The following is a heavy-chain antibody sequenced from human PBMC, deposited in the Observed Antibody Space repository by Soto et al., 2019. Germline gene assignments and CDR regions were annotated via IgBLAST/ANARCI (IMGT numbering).Heavy chain of an antibody. Sequence: QPGGSLRLSCAASGFTFSSYAMSWVRQAPGKGLEWVSAISGSGGSTYYADSVKGRFTISRDNSKNTLYLQMNSLGAEDTAVYYCARPSHKDIVVVPAAQRGYYYYGMDVWGQGTTVTVSS. J-gene: IGHJ6*02. D-gene: IGHD2-2*01. CDR3: ARPSHKDIVVVPAAQRGYYYYGMDV. V-gene: IGHV3-23*01. CDR2: ISGSGGST. CDR1: GFTFSSYA.